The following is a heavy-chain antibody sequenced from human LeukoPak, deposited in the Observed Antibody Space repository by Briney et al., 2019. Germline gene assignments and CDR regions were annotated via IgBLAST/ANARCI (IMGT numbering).Heavy chain of an antibody. D-gene: IGHD3-3*01. Sequence: TSETLSLTCAVYGGSFSGYYWSWIRQPPGKGLEWIGEINHSGSTNYNPSLKSRVTISVDTSKNQFSLKLSSVTAADTAVYYCARDVLLGLTIFGAPSQKNWFDPWGQGTLVTVSS. CDR1: GGSFSGYY. CDR2: INHSGST. CDR3: ARDVLLGLTIFGAPSQKNWFDP. V-gene: IGHV4-34*01. J-gene: IGHJ5*02.